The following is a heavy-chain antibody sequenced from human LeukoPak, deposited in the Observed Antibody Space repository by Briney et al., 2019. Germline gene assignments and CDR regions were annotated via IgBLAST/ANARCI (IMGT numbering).Heavy chain of an antibody. D-gene: IGHD4-17*01. CDR2: IGGGRGSP. CDR1: GFTFSSYA. CDR3: AKNKRDFGDYWYYFDS. V-gene: IGHV3-23*01. Sequence: GGSLRLSCAASGFTFSSYAMTWVRQAPGKGLEWVSTIGGGRGSPYFADSVKGRFSISRDNSKNTLYLQMDSLRAEDTALYYCAKNKRDFGDYWYYFDSWGQGTLVTVSS. J-gene: IGHJ4*02.